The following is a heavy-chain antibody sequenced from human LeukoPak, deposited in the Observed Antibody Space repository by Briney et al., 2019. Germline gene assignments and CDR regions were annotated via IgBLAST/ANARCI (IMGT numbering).Heavy chain of an antibody. D-gene: IGHD2-2*03. V-gene: IGHV3-11*01. CDR2: ISNSGSPI. CDR3: ARDREGGYCSGTSCSNLTWFGP. J-gene: IGHJ5*02. Sequence: PGGSLRLSCAASGFTFSDYYMSWIRQAPGKGLEWVSYISNSGSPIYYADSVKGRFTISRDNAKNSLYLQKNNLRAEDTAVYYGARDREGGYCSGTSCSNLTWFGPWGQGTLVTVSS. CDR1: GFTFSDYY.